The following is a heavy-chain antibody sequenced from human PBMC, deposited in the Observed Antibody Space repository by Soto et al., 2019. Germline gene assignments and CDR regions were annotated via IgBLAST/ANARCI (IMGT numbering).Heavy chain of an antibody. CDR2: IYYSGST. J-gene: IGHJ4*02. CDR1: DGSSSSYY. V-gene: IGHV4-59*08. CDR3: GSHYGIAARPFDY. Sequence: SHTCTVADGSSSSYYGSWIRQPPGKGLEWIGYIYYSGSTNYNPSLKSRVTISVDTSKNQFSLKLSSVTAADTAMYYCGSHYGIAARPFDYWGQGTLVTVYS. D-gene: IGHD6-6*01.